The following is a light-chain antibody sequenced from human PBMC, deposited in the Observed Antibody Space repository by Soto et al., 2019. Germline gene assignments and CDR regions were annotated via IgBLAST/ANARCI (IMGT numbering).Light chain of an antibody. J-gene: IGKJ1*01. CDR3: QKYNSAPWT. Sequence: DLQITQSPSSLSASVGDRVTITFRASQGISNYLAWYQQKPGKVPKLLIYAESTLQSGAPSRFSGSGSGTDFTLTISSLQTEDVATYYCQKYNSAPWTFGQGTKVDIK. CDR1: QGISNY. V-gene: IGKV1-27*01. CDR2: AES.